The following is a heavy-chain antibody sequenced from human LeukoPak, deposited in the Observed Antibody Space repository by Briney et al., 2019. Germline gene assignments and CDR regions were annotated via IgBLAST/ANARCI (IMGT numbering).Heavy chain of an antibody. Sequence: PGGSLRLSCAASGFTFSSYSMYWVRQAPGKGLEWVSSISSSSSYIYYADSVKGRFTISRDNAKNSLYLQMNSLRAEDTAVYYCAREIGYYDSSGYYTGDAFDIWGQGTMVTVSS. CDR1: GFTFSSYS. J-gene: IGHJ3*02. CDR2: ISSSSSYI. V-gene: IGHV3-21*01. CDR3: AREIGYYDSSGYYTGDAFDI. D-gene: IGHD3-22*01.